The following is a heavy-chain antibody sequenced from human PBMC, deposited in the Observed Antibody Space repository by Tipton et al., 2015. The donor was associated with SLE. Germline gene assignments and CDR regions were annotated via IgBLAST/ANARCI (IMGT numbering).Heavy chain of an antibody. CDR1: GFTFSSYA. J-gene: IGHJ3*02. Sequence: SLRLSCAASGFTFSSYAMHWVRQAPGKGLEWVSSISGSDGSTYYADSVKGRFTISRDNSKNTLYLQMNSLRAEDTAVYYCARPLNDYGEYDAFDIWGQGTMVTVSS. CDR2: ISGSDGST. CDR3: ARPLNDYGEYDAFDI. V-gene: IGHV3-23*01. D-gene: IGHD4-17*01.